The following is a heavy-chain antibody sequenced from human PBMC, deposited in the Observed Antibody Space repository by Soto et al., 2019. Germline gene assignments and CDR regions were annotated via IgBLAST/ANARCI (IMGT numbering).Heavy chain of an antibody. CDR1: GDAISSGGDY. J-gene: IGHJ4*02. CDR2: IYYSGST. D-gene: IGHD1-26*01. Sequence: QVQLQESGPGLVEPSQTLSLTCTVSGDAISSGGDYWTWIRQHPGKGLEWIGYIYYSGSTFYNPSLWTRLTISGYTSKNQFSLKLTSVTAADTAVYYCASFSDRLTPSTVRYWGQGDLVTVSS. CDR3: ASFSDRLTPSTVRY. V-gene: IGHV4-31*03.